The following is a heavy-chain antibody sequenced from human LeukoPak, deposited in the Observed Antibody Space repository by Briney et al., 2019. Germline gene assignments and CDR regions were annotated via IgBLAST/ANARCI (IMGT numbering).Heavy chain of an antibody. CDR2: ISDSGGST. J-gene: IGHJ4*02. CDR1: GITISNYG. D-gene: IGHD3-22*01. V-gene: IGHV3-23*01. Sequence: AGSLRLSCAVSGITISNYGMSWVRQPPGKGLEWVAGISDSGGSTNYADSVKGRFTISRDNPKNTLYLQMNSLRAEDTVVDFCAKRGVVIRVILVGFHKEAYYFDSWGQGALVTVSS. CDR3: AKRGVVIRVILVGFHKEAYYFDS.